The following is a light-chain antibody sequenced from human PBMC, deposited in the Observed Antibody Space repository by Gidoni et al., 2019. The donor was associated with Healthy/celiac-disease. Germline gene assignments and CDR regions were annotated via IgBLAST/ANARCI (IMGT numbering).Light chain of an antibody. V-gene: IGKV1-39*01. Sequence: DIQMPHSPSSLSASVGDRVTITCRGSQSISSYLNWYQQKPGKAPKLLIYAASSLQSGVPSRFSGSGSGTDFTLTISRLQPEDFATYYCQQSYSTPWTFGQGTKVEIK. CDR2: AAS. J-gene: IGKJ1*01. CDR1: QSISSY. CDR3: QQSYSTPWT.